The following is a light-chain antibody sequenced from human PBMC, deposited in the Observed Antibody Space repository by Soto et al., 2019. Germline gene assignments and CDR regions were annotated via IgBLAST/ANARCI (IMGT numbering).Light chain of an antibody. CDR1: QGVSSS. J-gene: IGKJ1*01. CDR2: GAS. V-gene: IGKV3-15*01. CDR3: QQYNKWPRT. Sequence: EILMTQSPATLSVSPGHRATLSCRASQGVSSSLAWYQQRPGQAPRLLIYGASTRAPDVPARFSGSGSGTEFTLTISSLQSEDFAVYYCQQYNKWPRTFGRGTKVEVK.